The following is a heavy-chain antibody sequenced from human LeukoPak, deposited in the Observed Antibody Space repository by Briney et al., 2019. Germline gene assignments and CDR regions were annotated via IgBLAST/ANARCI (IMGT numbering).Heavy chain of an antibody. D-gene: IGHD4-17*01. CDR2: IYYSGST. CDR3: AGVDGDYTYYLDY. J-gene: IGHJ4*02. CDR1: GGSINSGASY. Sequence: PSQTLSLTCTVSGGSINSGASYWSWIRQHPEKGLEWIGFIYYSGSTSYNPSLKSRLTISLDTPKNQFSLKLNSVTAADTAVYYCAGVDGDYTYYLDYWGQGTLVTVSS. V-gene: IGHV4-31*03.